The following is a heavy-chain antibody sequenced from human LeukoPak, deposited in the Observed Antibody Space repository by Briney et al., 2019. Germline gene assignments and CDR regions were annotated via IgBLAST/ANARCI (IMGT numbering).Heavy chain of an antibody. CDR1: GASISRGSHY. J-gene: IGHJ4*02. D-gene: IGHD3-22*01. CDR3: ARTRGYYYDSSGYYDWNYFDY. Sequence: SETLSLTCTVSGASISRGSHYWSWIRQPAGKGLEWIGRIYTIGNTNYSPSLWRRVTISVDTSKNQFSLKLSSVTAADTAVYYCARTRGYYYDSSGYYDWNYFDYWGQGTLVTVSS. V-gene: IGHV4-61*02. CDR2: IYTIGNT.